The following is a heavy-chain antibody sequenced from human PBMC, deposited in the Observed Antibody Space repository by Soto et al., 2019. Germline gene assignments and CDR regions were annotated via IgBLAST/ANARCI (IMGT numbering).Heavy chain of an antibody. CDR3: ARHENEINWFDP. V-gene: IGHV4-39*01. Sequence: PSETLSLTCTVSGGSISSSSYYWGWIRQPPGKGLEWIGSIYYSGSTYYNQSLKSRVTISVDTSKNQYSLKLSSVTAADTAVYYCARHENEINWFDPWGQGTLVTVS. CDR1: GGSISSSSYY. CDR2: IYYSGST. J-gene: IGHJ5*02. D-gene: IGHD1-1*01.